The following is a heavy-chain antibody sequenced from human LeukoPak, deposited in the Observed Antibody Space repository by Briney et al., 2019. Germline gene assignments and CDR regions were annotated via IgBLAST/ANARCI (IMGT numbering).Heavy chain of an antibody. CDR1: GYTFTKYE. V-gene: IGHV1-8*01. CDR3: VRTPPNWGADF. CDR2: MSPHSGNT. D-gene: IGHD7-27*01. Sequence: AAVTVSYKASGYTFTKYEINWMGQATGEGREGMGWMSPHSGNTGYAQQFQGRVTMTRDTSTGTAYLELSSLRSEDSAVYYCVRTPPNWGADFWGQGTLVTVSS. J-gene: IGHJ4*02.